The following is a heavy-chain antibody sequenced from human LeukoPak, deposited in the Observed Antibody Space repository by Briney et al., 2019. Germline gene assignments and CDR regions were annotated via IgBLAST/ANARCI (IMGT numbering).Heavy chain of an antibody. Sequence: GSNKYYADSVKGRFTISRDNSKNTLYLQMNSLRAEDTAVYYCARNGGYGSGSYLYYYGMDVWGKGTTVTVSS. V-gene: IGHV3-30*01. J-gene: IGHJ6*04. CDR2: GSNK. D-gene: IGHD3-10*01. CDR3: ARNGGYGSGSYLYYYGMDV.